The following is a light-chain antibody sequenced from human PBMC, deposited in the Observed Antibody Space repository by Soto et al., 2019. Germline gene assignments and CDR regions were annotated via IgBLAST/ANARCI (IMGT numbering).Light chain of an antibody. V-gene: IGKV1-5*03. CDR3: EQYNTWT. CDR2: KAS. J-gene: IGKJ1*01. CDR1: QSISSW. Sequence: DIQMTQSPSTLSASVGDRVTITCRASQSISSWLAWYQQKPGKAPKLLIYKASSLESGVTSRFSGSGSGTEFTLTISSLQPDEFATYYCEQYNTWTFGQGTKVEIK.